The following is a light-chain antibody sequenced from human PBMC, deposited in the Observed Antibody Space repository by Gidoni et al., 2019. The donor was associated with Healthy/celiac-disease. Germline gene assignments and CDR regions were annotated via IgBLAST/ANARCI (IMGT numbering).Light chain of an antibody. J-gene: IGKJ2*02. CDR2: DAS. V-gene: IGKV3-11*01. CDR3: QQRSNWPSGT. Sequence: EIVLTQSPATLSLSPGERATLSCRASQSVSSYLAWYQQKPDQAPRRLIYDASNRATGIPARFSGSGSGTDFTLTISSLEPEDFAVYYCQQRSNWPSGTFGQGTKLEIK. CDR1: QSVSSY.